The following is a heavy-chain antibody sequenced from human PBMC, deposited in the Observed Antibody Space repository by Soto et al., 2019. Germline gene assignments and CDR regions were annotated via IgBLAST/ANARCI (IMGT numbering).Heavy chain of an antibody. V-gene: IGHV1-69*13. CDR3: ARDHCISTSCYENWFDP. J-gene: IGHJ5*02. CDR2: IIPIFGTA. Sequence: SVKVSCKASGGTFSSYSISWVRQAPGQGLEWMGGIIPIFGTANYAQKFQGRVTITADESTSTAYMELSSLRSEDTAVYYCARDHCISTSCYENWFDPWGQGTLVTVSS. D-gene: IGHD2-2*01. CDR1: GGTFSSYS.